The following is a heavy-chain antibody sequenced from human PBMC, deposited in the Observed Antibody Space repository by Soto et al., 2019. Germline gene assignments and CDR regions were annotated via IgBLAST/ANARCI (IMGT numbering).Heavy chain of an antibody. D-gene: IGHD2-21*02. CDR3: ARDPGIHYYGMDV. CDR2: ISSSGSTI. V-gene: IGHV3-48*03. Sequence: EVQLVESGGGLVQPGGSLRLSCAASGFTFSSYEMNWVRQAPGKGLEWVSYISSSGSTIYSADSVKGRFTISRDNAKNSLYLQMNSLRAEDTAVYYCARDPGIHYYGMDVWGQGTTVTVSS. CDR1: GFTFSSYE. J-gene: IGHJ6*02.